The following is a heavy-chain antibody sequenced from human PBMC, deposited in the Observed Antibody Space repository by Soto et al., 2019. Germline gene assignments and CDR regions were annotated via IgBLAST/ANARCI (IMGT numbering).Heavy chain of an antibody. Sequence: PSETLSLTCPVSGGSISTVDYFWAWIRQPPGQALEYIGYIYKSATTYYNPSFESRVAISLDTSKSQFSLNVTSVTAADTAVYFCARGRYCLTGRCFPNWFDSWGQGTLVTVS. V-gene: IGHV4-30-4*01. J-gene: IGHJ5*01. CDR1: GGSISTVDYF. CDR3: ARGRYCLTGRCFPNWFDS. D-gene: IGHD2-15*01. CDR2: IYKSATT.